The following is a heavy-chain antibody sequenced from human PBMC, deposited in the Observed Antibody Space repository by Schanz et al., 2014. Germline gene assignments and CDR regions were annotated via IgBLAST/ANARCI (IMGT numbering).Heavy chain of an antibody. J-gene: IGHJ4*02. CDR1: GFTFSNYA. D-gene: IGHD3-22*01. CDR2: ISFDGRNT. CDR3: AKDGRLPYYGTGSDFDY. V-gene: IGHV3-30*07. Sequence: QVQLVESGGGVVRPGGSLRLSCAGSGFTFSNYAIHWVRQAPGKGLEWVGFISFDGRNTGYAHSVKGRFTISRDNSKNTVYLQMNSLRAGDTAVYYCAKDGRLPYYGTGSDFDYWGQGTLVAVSS.